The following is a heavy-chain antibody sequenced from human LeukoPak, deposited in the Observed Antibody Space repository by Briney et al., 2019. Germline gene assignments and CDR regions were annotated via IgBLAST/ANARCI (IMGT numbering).Heavy chain of an antibody. V-gene: IGHV4-59*01. J-gene: IGHJ5*02. CDR3: TRAPRKAWFDP. Sequence: SETLSLICTVSGGSLSSYYWSWIPQPPRKGLEGIGYTSYSGNTDYNPSLKRRVTMSVDTSRKQFSLRLTSVTAADTAVYYCTRAPRKAWFDPWGQGTLVTVSS. D-gene: IGHD1-14*01. CDR2: TSYSGNT. CDR1: GGSLSSYY.